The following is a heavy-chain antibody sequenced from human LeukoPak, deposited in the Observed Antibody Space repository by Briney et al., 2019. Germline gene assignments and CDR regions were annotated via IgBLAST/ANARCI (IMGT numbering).Heavy chain of an antibody. CDR3: ARVRGSSGSYEYYHYMDV. V-gene: IGHV4-59*12. Sequence: SETLSLTCTVSGGYISSYYWSWIRQPPGKGLEGIGYIYYSGSTNYNPSLKSRVTISVDTSKNQISLKLSSVTAADTAVYYCARVRGSSGSYEYYHYMDVWGKGTTVTISS. D-gene: IGHD1-26*01. CDR2: IYYSGST. J-gene: IGHJ6*03. CDR1: GGYISSYY.